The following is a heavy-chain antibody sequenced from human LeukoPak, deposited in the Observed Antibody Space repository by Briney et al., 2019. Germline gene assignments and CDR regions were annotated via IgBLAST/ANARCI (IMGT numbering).Heavy chain of an antibody. CDR1: GFSLNTATVA. Sequence: SGPTLVKPTQTLTLTCTFSGFSLNTATVAVGWIRQPPGKALEWLALIYWNDDKRYIPSLKSRLTITKDTSKNQVVLTMTDMDPVDTATYYCARGPVFDYWGQGTLVTVSS. D-gene: IGHD1-14*01. CDR3: ARGPVFDY. J-gene: IGHJ4*02. CDR2: IYWNDDK. V-gene: IGHV2-5*01.